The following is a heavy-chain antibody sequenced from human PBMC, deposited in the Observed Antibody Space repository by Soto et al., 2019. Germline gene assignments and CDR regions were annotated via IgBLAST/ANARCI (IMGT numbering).Heavy chain of an antibody. CDR1: GGSMNYYY. CDR3: ARDRAIISAPTKEYVFEI. J-gene: IGHJ3*02. V-gene: IGHV4-59*01. Sequence: QVQLRESGPGLVKPSETLSLTCSVSGGSMNYYYWSWIRQPPGKGLEWIGYIYHSGTAEYNPSLKSRVTFSVDTSKSQFPLKKSSVTTADTAVYYCARDRAIISAPTKEYVFEIWGQGTMVTVSS. CDR2: IYHSGTA. D-gene: IGHD5-12*01.